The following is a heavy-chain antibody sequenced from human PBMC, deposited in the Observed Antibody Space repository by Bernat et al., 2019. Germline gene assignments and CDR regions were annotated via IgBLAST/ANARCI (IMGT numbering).Heavy chain of an antibody. CDR2: IKSKTDVGTT. Sequence: EVLLVESWGGLVRPGGSLRLSCSASGFTFSNAWMSWVRQAPGKGLELVGRIKSKTDVGTTDYAAPVKDRFTISRDDSENTLYMQMNSLKTEDTAVYYCTTLKTTWGYWGQGTLLTVSS. CDR1: GFTFSNAW. J-gene: IGHJ4*02. V-gene: IGHV3-15*01. D-gene: IGHD4-17*01. CDR3: TTLKTTWGY.